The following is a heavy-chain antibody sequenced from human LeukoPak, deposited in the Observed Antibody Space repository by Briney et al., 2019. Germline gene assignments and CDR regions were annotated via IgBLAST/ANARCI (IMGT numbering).Heavy chain of an antibody. V-gene: IGHV3-30*03. D-gene: IGHD2-21*02. J-gene: IGHJ4*02. CDR3: ARGDGDY. Sequence: AGGSLRLSCAASGFTFSSYGMHWVRQAPGKGLEWVAVMSYDGSNKHYADSVKGRFTISRDNSKNTLYLQMNSLRAEDTAVYYCARGDGDYWGQGTLVTVSS. CDR2: MSYDGSNK. CDR1: GFTFSSYG.